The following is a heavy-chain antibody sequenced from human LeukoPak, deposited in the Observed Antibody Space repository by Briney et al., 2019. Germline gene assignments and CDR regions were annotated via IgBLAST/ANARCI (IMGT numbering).Heavy chain of an antibody. J-gene: IGHJ4*02. CDR3: ARDTLYYYDSSGLDY. CDR1: GYTFTSYY. V-gene: IGHV1-46*01. CDR2: INPSGGST. Sequence: ASVKVSCKASGYTFTSYYMHWVRQAPGQGLGWMGIINPSGGSTSYAQKFQGRVTMTRDTSTSTVYMELSSLRSEDTAVYYCARDTLYYYDSSGLDYWGQGTLVTVSS. D-gene: IGHD3-22*01.